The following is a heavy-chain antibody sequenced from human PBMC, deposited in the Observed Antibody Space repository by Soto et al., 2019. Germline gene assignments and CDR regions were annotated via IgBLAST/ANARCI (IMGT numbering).Heavy chain of an antibody. D-gene: IGHD3-22*01. CDR1: GFTFSSYA. Sequence: GGSLRLSCAASGFTFSSYAMSWVRQAPGKGLEWVSAISGSGGSTYYADSVKGRFTISRDNSKNTLYLQMNSLRAEDTAVYYCAKGRYYDSSGPLYFDYWGQGTLVTVSS. J-gene: IGHJ4*02. CDR2: ISGSGGST. CDR3: AKGRYYDSSGPLYFDY. V-gene: IGHV3-23*01.